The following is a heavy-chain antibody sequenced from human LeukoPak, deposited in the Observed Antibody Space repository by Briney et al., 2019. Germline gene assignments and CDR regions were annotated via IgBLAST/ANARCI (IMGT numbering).Heavy chain of an antibody. J-gene: IGHJ4*02. D-gene: IGHD3-10*01. CDR2: ISAYNGNT. CDR1: DYTFTSSG. Sequence: ASVKVSCKASDYTFTSSGISWVRQAPGQGLEWMGWISAYNGNTNYAQKFQGRVTMTPDTSTKTAYMELRSLTSDDTAVYFCASSPRGVADDYWGQGTLVTVSS. CDR3: ASSPRGVADDY. V-gene: IGHV1-18*01.